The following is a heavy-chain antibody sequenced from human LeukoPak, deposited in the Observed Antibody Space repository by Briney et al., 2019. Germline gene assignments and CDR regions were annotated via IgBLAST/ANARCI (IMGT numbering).Heavy chain of an antibody. J-gene: IGHJ5*02. Sequence: PGGSLRLSCAVSGITFSSYAMSWARQAPGKGLEWVSAISGSGGSTYYADSVKGRFTISRDNSKNTLYLQMNSLRAEDTAVYYCAKDQGDGGDWFDPWGQGTLVTVSS. CDR1: GITFSSYA. CDR2: ISGSGGST. D-gene: IGHD2-21*01. V-gene: IGHV3-23*01. CDR3: AKDQGDGGDWFDP.